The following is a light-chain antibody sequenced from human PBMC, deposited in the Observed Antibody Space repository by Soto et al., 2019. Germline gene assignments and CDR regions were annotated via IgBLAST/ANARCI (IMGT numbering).Light chain of an antibody. J-gene: IGLJ3*02. CDR1: SFNIGAGYD. CDR2: GNI. CDR3: QSYDSSLSGV. V-gene: IGLV1-40*01. Sequence: QSVLTQPPSVSGAPGQRVVISCTGSSFNIGAGYDVHWDQQLPGTASKLLIYGNINRPSGVPDRLSGFKYGTSASLAITGIQATDGAGYYGQSYDSSLSGVFGGGTQLTVL.